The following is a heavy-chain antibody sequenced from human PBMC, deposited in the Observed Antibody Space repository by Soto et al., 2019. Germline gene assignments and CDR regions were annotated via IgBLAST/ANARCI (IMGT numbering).Heavy chain of an antibody. D-gene: IGHD3-10*01. Sequence: QVQLVQSGAEVKRPGASVKVSCKTSGYTFTVNFIHWARQAPGQGLEWMGWVNPNSGVTKYAQRLRGRVTMTRDASITTADMEVSSLTFDDTTLFYCARVGFGSGVRWRGMDVWGQGTTVTVSS. CDR2: VNPNSGVT. J-gene: IGHJ6*02. CDR1: GYTFTVNF. CDR3: ARVGFGSGVRWRGMDV. V-gene: IGHV1-2*02.